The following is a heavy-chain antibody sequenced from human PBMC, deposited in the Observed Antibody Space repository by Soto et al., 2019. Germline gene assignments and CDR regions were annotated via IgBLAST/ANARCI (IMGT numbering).Heavy chain of an antibody. CDR1: GFTFSSYA. CDR2: ISGSGGST. V-gene: IGHV3-23*01. Sequence: GSLRLSCAASGFTFSSYAMSWVRQAPGKGLEWVSAISGSGGSTYYADSVKGRFTISRDNSKNTLYLQMNSLRAEDTAVYYCAKDKMIVVVKMNYFDYWGQGTLVTVSS. D-gene: IGHD3-22*01. CDR3: AKDKMIVVVKMNYFDY. J-gene: IGHJ4*02.